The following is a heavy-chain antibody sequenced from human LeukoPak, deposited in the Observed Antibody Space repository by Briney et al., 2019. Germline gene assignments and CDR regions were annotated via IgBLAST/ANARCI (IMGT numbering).Heavy chain of an antibody. D-gene: IGHD3-22*01. CDR3: ARVLYYYDSSGYSF. CDR2: IKQDGSEK. CDR1: GFTFSSYW. J-gene: IGHJ4*02. Sequence: GSLRLSCAASGFTFSSYWMSWVRHAPGKGLEWVANIKQDGSEKYYADSVKGRFTISRDNAKNSLYLQMNSLRAEDTAVYYCARVLYYYDSSGYSFWGQGTLVTVSS. V-gene: IGHV3-7*01.